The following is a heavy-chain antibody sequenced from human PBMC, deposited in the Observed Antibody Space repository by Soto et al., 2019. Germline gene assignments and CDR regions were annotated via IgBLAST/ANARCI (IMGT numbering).Heavy chain of an antibody. CDR1: GFTFSSYC. CDR2: IKQDGSEK. D-gene: IGHD3-22*01. CDR3: ARFYYDSSGYLPSPYYYYYGMDV. J-gene: IGHJ6*02. V-gene: IGHV3-7*04. Sequence: QPGGSLRLSCAASGFTFSSYCMSWVRQAPGKGLEWVANIKQDGSEKYYVDSVKGRFTISRDNAKNSLYLQMNSLRAEDAAVYYCARFYYDSSGYLPSPYYYYYGMDVWGQGTTVTVSS.